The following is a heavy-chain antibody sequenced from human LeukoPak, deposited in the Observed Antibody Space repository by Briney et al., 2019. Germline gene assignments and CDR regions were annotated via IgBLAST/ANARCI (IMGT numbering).Heavy chain of an antibody. D-gene: IGHD1-14*01. CDR1: GFTFSSYEM. V-gene: IGHV4-59*12. CDR2: IHRSGSP. Sequence: PGGSLRLSCAASGFTFSSYEMSWVRQSPGKGLEWIGEIHRSGSPNYNPSLQSRVTISIDRSRNQIALELSSVTAADTAVYYCAREILGGFNPGAYWSQGTLVTVSS. CDR3: AREILGGFNPGAY. J-gene: IGHJ4*02.